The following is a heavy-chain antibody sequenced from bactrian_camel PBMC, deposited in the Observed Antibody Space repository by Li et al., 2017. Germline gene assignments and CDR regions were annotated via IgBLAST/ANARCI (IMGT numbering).Heavy chain of an antibody. CDR1: GYISNAYS. V-gene: IGHV3S40*01. Sequence: DVQLVESGGGSVQSGGSLRLSCAASGYISNAYSMGWFRQAPGREREGVAAIFDRTKSTYYADSVKGRFTIFQDDRANIVYLQMTSLKPEDTAMYYCAAAVDWGRCQSLNEGDFSHWGQGTQVTVS. CDR2: IFDRTKST. J-gene: IGHJ4*01. CDR3: AAAVDWGRCQSLNEGDFSH. D-gene: IGHD4*01.